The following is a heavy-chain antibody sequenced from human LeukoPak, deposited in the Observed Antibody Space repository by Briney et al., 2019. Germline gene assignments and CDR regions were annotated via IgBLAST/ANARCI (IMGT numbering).Heavy chain of an antibody. V-gene: IGHV3-30*02. CDR1: GFTFSSYG. CDR3: AKESDTAMANFDY. D-gene: IGHD5-18*01. J-gene: IGHJ4*02. Sequence: GGSLRLSCAASGFTFSSYGMHWVRQAPGKGLGWVAFIRYDGSNKYYADSVKGRFTISRDNSKNTLYLQMNSLRAEDTAVYYCAKESDTAMANFDYWGQGTLVTVSS. CDR2: IRYDGSNK.